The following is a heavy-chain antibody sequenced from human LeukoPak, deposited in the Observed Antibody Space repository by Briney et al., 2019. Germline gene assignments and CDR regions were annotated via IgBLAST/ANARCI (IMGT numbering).Heavy chain of an antibody. D-gene: IGHD6-13*01. V-gene: IGHV6-1*01. Sequence: SQTLSLTCAISGDSVSSNSAAWNWIRQSPSRGLEWLGRTYYRSKWYNDYAVSVKSRITINPDTSKNQFSLQLNSVTPEDTAVYYCARDPDSWPHSCNWFDPWGQGTLVTVSS. CDR2: TYYRSKWYN. J-gene: IGHJ5*02. CDR1: GDSVSSNSAA. CDR3: ARDPDSWPHSCNWFDP.